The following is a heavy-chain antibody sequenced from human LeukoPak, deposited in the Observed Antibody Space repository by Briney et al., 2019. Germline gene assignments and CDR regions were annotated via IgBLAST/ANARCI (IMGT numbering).Heavy chain of an antibody. CDR1: GFTIDGYT. J-gene: IGHJ6*03. Sequence: GGSLRLSCAASGFTIDGYTMHWVRQAPGRGLEWVSLISWNGVSTYYADSVKGRFTISRDNSKNTLYLQMNSLKGDDTAVYYCAKDSAFYYIDVWGKGTTVIISS. CDR2: ISWNGVST. V-gene: IGHV3-43D*04. CDR3: AKDSAFYYIDV.